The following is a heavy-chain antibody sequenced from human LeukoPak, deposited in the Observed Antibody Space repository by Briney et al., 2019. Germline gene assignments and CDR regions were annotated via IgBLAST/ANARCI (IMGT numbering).Heavy chain of an antibody. CDR2: IIPIFGTA. CDR1: GYTFTGYY. Sequence: SVKVSCKASGYTFTGYYMHWVRQAPGQGLEWMGGIIPIFGTANYAQKFQGRVTITADESTSTAYMELSSLRSEDTAVYYCAKAMVRGVIYNWFDPWGQGTLVTVSS. V-gene: IGHV1-69*13. J-gene: IGHJ5*02. D-gene: IGHD3-10*01. CDR3: AKAMVRGVIYNWFDP.